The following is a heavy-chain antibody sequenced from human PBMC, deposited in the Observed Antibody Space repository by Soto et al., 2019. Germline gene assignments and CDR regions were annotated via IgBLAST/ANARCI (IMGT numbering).Heavy chain of an antibody. J-gene: IGHJ5*02. D-gene: IGHD3-3*01. V-gene: IGHV3-21*01. CDR1: GFTFSSYS. CDR2: ISSSSSYI. Sequence: GGSLRLSCAASGFTFSSYSMNWVRQAPGKGLEWVSSISSSSSYIYYADSVKGRFTISRDNAKNSLYLQMNSLRAEDTAVYYCASTTTKYDFWSGYENWFDPWGQGTLVTVSS. CDR3: ASTTTKYDFWSGYENWFDP.